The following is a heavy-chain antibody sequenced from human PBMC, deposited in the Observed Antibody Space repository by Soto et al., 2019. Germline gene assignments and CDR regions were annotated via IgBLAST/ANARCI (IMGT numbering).Heavy chain of an antibody. CDR1: GFTFSSYG. CDR3: AKGGLGYCSSTSCYLLYYYGMDV. V-gene: IGHV3-30*18. J-gene: IGHJ6*02. Sequence: GGSLRLSCAASGFTFSSYGMHWVRQAPGKGLEWVAVISYDGSNKYYADSVKGRFTISRDNSKNTLYLQMNSLRAEETAVYYCAKGGLGYCSSTSCYLLYYYGMDVWGQGTTVTVSS. CDR2: ISYDGSNK. D-gene: IGHD2-2*01.